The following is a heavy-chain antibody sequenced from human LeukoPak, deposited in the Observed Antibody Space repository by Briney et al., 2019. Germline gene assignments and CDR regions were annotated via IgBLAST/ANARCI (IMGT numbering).Heavy chain of an antibody. CDR3: ARRIAVTGSFDY. Sequence: PSETLSLTCTVSGHSISSGYFWGWIRQPPGKWLEWIGSIYHSGSTHYNPSLKSRVTISIITSKNQFSLKLSSVTATDTALYYCARRIAVTGSFDYWGQGTLVTVSS. J-gene: IGHJ4*02. CDR2: IYHSGST. V-gene: IGHV4-38-2*02. CDR1: GHSISSGYF. D-gene: IGHD6-19*01.